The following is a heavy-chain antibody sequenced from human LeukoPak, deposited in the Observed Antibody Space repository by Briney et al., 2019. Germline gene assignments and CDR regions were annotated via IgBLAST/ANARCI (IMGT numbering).Heavy chain of an antibody. CDR1: GFTFSDYW. D-gene: IGHD2-15*01. CDR3: ARVGTYCSGGSCYDY. Sequence: PGGSLRLSCAAPGFTFSDYWMHWVRQAPGKGLVWVSRINADGSSTSDADSVKGRFTISRDNAKNTLYLQMNSLRAEDTAVYYCARVGTYCSGGSCYDYWGQGTLVTVSS. J-gene: IGHJ4*02. V-gene: IGHV3-74*01. CDR2: INADGSST.